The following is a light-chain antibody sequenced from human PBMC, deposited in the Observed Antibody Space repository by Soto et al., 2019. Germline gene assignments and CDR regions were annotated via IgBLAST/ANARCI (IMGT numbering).Light chain of an antibody. Sequence: QSALTQPPSMSGSPGHSVTISCTGTSSDVGSYNRVSWYQQPPGTAPKLMIYEVSNRPSGVPDRFSGSKSGNTASLTISGLQAEDEADYYCSSYTSSSTYVFGTGTKVTVL. CDR1: SSDVGSYNR. V-gene: IGLV2-18*02. CDR3: SSYTSSSTYV. J-gene: IGLJ1*01. CDR2: EVS.